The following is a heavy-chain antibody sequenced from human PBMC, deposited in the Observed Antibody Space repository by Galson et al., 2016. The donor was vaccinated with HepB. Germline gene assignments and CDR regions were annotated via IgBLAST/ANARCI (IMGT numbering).Heavy chain of an antibody. V-gene: IGHV4-39*01. CDR1: GGSINSKYFY. D-gene: IGHD6-13*01. CDR2: IFYSGGST. CDR3: ARVDENSTNWPWYFDL. Sequence: SETLSLTCTVSGGSINSKYFYWGWIRQPPGKGLEWIATIFYSGGSTYYNPSLKSRATILIDTSKSQFSLKLTSVTAADTAVYYCARVDENSTNWPWYFDLWGRGTLVTVSS. J-gene: IGHJ2*01.